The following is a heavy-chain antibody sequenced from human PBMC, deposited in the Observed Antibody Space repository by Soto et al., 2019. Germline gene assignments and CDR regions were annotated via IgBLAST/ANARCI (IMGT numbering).Heavy chain of an antibody. J-gene: IGHJ4*02. V-gene: IGHV4-59*13. Sequence: QVQLQESGPGLVKPSETLSLSCTVSGGSISSYYWGWIRQPPGKGLEWIGYVSYSGSTNYNPSLKSRVTISVDTSKNQFSLKLSSVTAADTAVYYCASSGYYGSYFYYWGQGTLVTVSS. D-gene: IGHD3-3*01. CDR2: VSYSGST. CDR1: GGSISSYY. CDR3: ASSGYYGSYFYY.